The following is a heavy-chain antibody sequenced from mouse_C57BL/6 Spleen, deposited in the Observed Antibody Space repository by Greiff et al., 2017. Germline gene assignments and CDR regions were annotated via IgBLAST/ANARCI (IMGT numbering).Heavy chain of an antibody. Sequence: EVKLVESGGDLVKPGGSLKLSCAASGFTFSSYGMSWVRQTPDKRLEWVATISSGGSYTYYPDSVKGRFTISRDNAKNTLYLQMSSLKSEDTAMYYCARQMDDGYYDAMDYWGQGTSVTVSS. J-gene: IGHJ4*01. CDR1: GFTFSSYG. CDR2: ISSGGSYT. D-gene: IGHD2-3*01. V-gene: IGHV5-6*01. CDR3: ARQMDDGYYDAMDY.